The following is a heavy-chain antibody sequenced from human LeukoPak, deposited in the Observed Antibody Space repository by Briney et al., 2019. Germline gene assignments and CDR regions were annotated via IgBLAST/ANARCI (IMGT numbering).Heavy chain of an antibody. CDR3: AKDRGSGYHYFDY. V-gene: IGHV3-23*01. CDR1: GFXFSSYA. CDR2: ISTSGESA. J-gene: IGHJ4*02. D-gene: IGHD3-22*01. Sequence: PGGSLRLSCPVSGFXFSSYAISWVRQAPGRGLEWVSVISTSGESAYYADSVKGRFTISRDNSKNTLYLQMNSLRAEGTAVYYCAKDRGSGYHYFDYWGQGTLVTVSS.